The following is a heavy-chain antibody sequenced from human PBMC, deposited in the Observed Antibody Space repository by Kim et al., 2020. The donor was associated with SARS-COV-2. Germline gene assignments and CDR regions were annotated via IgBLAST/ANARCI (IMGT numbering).Heavy chain of an antibody. CDR3: ARGFPGTGNYYGMDV. D-gene: IGHD1-1*01. Sequence: SETQSLTCTVSGGSISSGAYYWSWIRQHPGKGLEWIGYIYYSGSTYYDPSLKSRVTISVDTSKNQFSLKLTSVTAADTAVYYCARGFPGTGNYYGMDVWGQGTTVTVSS. V-gene: IGHV4-31*03. CDR1: GGSISSGAYY. J-gene: IGHJ6*02. CDR2: IYYSGST.